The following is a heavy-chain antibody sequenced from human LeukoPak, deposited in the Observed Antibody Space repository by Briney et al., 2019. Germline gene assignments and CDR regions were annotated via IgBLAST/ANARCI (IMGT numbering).Heavy chain of an antibody. V-gene: IGHV4-39*01. D-gene: IGHD3-10*01. J-gene: IGHJ6*03. CDR2: IYYSGST. Sequence: SETLSLTCTVSGGSISSSSYYWGWIHQPPGKGLEWIGSIYYSGSTYYNPSLKSRVTISVDTSKNQFSLKLSSVTAADTAVYYCARRNGSGGYYYYYYMDVWGKGTTVTISS. CDR1: GGSISSSSYY. CDR3: ARRNGSGGYYYYYYMDV.